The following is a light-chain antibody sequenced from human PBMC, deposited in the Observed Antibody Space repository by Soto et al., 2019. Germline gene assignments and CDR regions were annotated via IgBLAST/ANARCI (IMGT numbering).Light chain of an antibody. Sequence: IGLTQSPATLPLSPGERATLSCRVSQSVSSYLAWYQQKPGQAPRLLIYDASNRATGIPARFSGSGSGTDFTLTISSLEPEDFAVYYCQQRSNWPSITFGQGTRLEIK. J-gene: IGKJ5*01. CDR1: QSVSSY. CDR2: DAS. CDR3: QQRSNWPSIT. V-gene: IGKV3-11*01.